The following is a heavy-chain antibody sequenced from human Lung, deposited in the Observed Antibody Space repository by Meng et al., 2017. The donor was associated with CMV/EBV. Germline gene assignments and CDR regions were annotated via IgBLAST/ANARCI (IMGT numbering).Heavy chain of an antibody. V-gene: IGHV3-30*04. Sequence: GGSXRLXGADSEFTFNSYAMHWVRQAPGKGLEWVAIISYDGRDKYYAESVKVRFTISRDNSKNTLYLQMNSLRTEDTALYFCTREGRLNWFDPLGQGTLVTSSS. CDR2: ISYDGRDK. J-gene: IGHJ5*02. CDR3: TREGRLNWFDP. CDR1: EFTFNSYA.